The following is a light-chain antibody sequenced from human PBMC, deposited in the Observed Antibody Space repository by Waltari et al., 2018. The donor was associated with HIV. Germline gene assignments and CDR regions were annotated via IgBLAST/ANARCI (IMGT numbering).Light chain of an antibody. Sequence: FEMSQPPSVSVSPGQTARITCSGVIVEKTDVFWYHQTSGQAPVLVIYQNDRRPSWIAGRFSGSKSGTTATLTISGTQTTDEGDFYCQAWDNDYVVFGGGTKLTVL. CDR1: IVEKTD. CDR3: QAWDNDYVV. CDR2: QND. J-gene: IGLJ2*01. V-gene: IGLV3-1*01.